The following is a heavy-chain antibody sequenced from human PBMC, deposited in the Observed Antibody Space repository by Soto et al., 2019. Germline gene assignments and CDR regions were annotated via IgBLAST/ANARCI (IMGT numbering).Heavy chain of an antibody. V-gene: IGHV3-23*01. CDR2: ISGSGGST. CDR3: ASRIVVPAAAHDAFDI. J-gene: IGHJ3*02. D-gene: IGHD2-2*01. Sequence: PGGSLRLSCAASGFTFSSYAMSWVRQAPGKGLEWVSAISGSGGSTYYADSVKGRFTISRDNSKNTLYLQMNSLRAEDTAVYYCASRIVVPAAAHDAFDIWGQGTMVTVSS. CDR1: GFTFSSYA.